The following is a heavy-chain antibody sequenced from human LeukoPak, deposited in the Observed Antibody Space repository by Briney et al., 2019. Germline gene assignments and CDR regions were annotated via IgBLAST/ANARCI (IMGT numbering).Heavy chain of an antibody. V-gene: IGHV3-23*01. CDR3: AKGGLMQSNSPVLQFLYL. J-gene: IGHJ2*01. D-gene: IGHD4-11*01. CDR2: IGDSGGST. CDR1: GFTFSCYA. Sequence: GGSLRLSGAASGFTFSCYAMSWVRQAPGKGLEWVSVIGDSGGSTYYADSVKGRFTISRDNSKNTLYLQMNSLRAEATAVYYCAKGGLMQSNSPVLQFLYLWGRGTLVSVSS.